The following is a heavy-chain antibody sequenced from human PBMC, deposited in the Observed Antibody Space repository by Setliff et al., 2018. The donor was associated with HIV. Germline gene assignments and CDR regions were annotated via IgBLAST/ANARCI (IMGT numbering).Heavy chain of an antibody. V-gene: IGHV1-46*01. D-gene: IGHD3-10*01. Sequence: ASVKVSCKASGYTFITYGISWVRQAPGQGLEWMGIINPSGGSTSYAQKFQGRVTMTRDTSTSTAYMELSSLRSEDTAVYYCARDYYYYGSGSFGLDYWGQGTPVTVSS. CDR3: ARDYYYYGSGSFGLDY. CDR2: INPSGGST. J-gene: IGHJ4*02. CDR1: GYTFITYG.